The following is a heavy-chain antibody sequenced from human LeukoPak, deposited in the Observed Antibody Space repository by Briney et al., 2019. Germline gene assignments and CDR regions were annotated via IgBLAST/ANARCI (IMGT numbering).Heavy chain of an antibody. CDR1: GYTFTSYG. J-gene: IGHJ6*02. Sequence: ASVKVSCKASGYTFTSYGTSWVRQAPGQGLEWMGWISAYNGNTNYAQKFRGRVTMTRDTSISTAYMELSRLRSDDTAVYYCARDAHDFWSGYRGMDVWGQGTTVTVSS. CDR3: ARDAHDFWSGYRGMDV. V-gene: IGHV1-18*01. D-gene: IGHD3-3*01. CDR2: ISAYNGNT.